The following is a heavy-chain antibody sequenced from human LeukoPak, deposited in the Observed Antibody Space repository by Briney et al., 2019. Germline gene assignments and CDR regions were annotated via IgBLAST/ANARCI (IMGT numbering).Heavy chain of an antibody. D-gene: IGHD3-22*01. J-gene: IGHJ4*02. CDR2: IYYSGST. Sequence: PSETLSLTCTVSGGSISSGGYYWSWIRQHPGKGLEWIGYIYYSGSTYYNPSLESRVTISVDTSKNQFSLKLSSVTAADTAVYYCVRVVIGMSVYFDYWGQGTLVTVSS. CDR1: GGSISSGGYY. CDR3: VRVVIGMSVYFDY. V-gene: IGHV4-31*03.